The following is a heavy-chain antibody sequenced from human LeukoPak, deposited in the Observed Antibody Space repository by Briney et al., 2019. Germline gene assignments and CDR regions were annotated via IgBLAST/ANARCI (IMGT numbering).Heavy chain of an antibody. Sequence: ASVKVSCKASAYTSPNYGITWVRQAPGRGLEWMGWISTYNGNTQYAQKFQGRVTMTTDTPTKTVYMELTSLRSNDTAVYYCALPAKGAYCYYCMEVWGKGTTVTVSS. CDR2: ISTYNGNT. CDR1: AYTSPNYG. D-gene: IGHD2-2*01. J-gene: IGHJ6*03. CDR3: ALPAKGAYCYYCMEV. V-gene: IGHV1-18*01.